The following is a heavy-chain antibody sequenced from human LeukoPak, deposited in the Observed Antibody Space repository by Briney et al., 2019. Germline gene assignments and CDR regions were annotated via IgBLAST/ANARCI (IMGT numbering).Heavy chain of an antibody. CDR2: IYYSGST. CDR3: ARAPYYYGSGSYYTDYYYYYMDV. J-gene: IGHJ6*03. Sequence: SETLSLTCTVSGGSISSYYWSWIRQPPGKGLEWIGYIYYSGSTNYNPSLKSRVTISVDTSKNQFSLKLGSVTAADTAVYYCARAPYYYGSGSYYTDYYYYYMDVWGEGTTVTVSS. V-gene: IGHV4-59*01. D-gene: IGHD3-10*01. CDR1: GGSISSYY.